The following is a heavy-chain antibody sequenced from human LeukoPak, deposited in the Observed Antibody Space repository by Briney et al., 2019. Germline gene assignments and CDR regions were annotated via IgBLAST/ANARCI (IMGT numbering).Heavy chain of an antibody. J-gene: IGHJ6*02. Sequence: GGSLRLSCAASGFTFSSYGMPWVRQAPGKGLKWVAVISYDGSNKYYADSVKGRFTISRDNSKNTLYLQMNSLRAGDTAVYYCARARGSSWNYYYYGMDVWGQGTTVTVSS. V-gene: IGHV3-30*03. CDR2: ISYDGSNK. CDR3: ARARGSSWNYYYYGMDV. CDR1: GFTFSSYG. D-gene: IGHD6-13*01.